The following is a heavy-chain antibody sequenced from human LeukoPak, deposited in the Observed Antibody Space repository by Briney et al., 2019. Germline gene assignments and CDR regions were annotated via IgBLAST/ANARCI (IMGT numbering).Heavy chain of an antibody. D-gene: IGHD5-12*01. Sequence: PSETLSLTCTVSGGSISSYYWSWLRQPPGKGLEWIGYLYYSGSTNYNPSLTSRVTISVDTSKNQFSLKLSSVTAADTAVYYCARVREWLRSHWGPYYYYYMDVWVKGTTVTVSS. CDR2: LYYSGST. CDR3: ARVREWLRSHWGPYYYYYMDV. J-gene: IGHJ6*03. CDR1: GGSISSYY. V-gene: IGHV4-59*01.